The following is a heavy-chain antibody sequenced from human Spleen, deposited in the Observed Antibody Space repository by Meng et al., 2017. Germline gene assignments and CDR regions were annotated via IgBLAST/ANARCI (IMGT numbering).Heavy chain of an antibody. Sequence: GGSLRLSCAASGFTLSDYYMSWIRQAPGKGLEWVSYISSRGDSKYYAESVKGRFTISRDNSKNTVFLQINSLRVEDTAVYYCARSPIDKYDLSALPLDYWGQGTLVTVSS. J-gene: IGHJ4*02. D-gene: IGHD3-16*01. CDR1: GFTLSDYY. CDR2: ISSRGDSK. CDR3: ARSPIDKYDLSALPLDY. V-gene: IGHV3-11*04.